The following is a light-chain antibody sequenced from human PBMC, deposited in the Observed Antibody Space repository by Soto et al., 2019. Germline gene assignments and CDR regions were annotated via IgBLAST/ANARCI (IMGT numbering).Light chain of an antibody. Sequence: DIVMTQSPDSLAVSLGERGTINCKSSQSVLYSSKNKSFLAWYQQKPGQPPKLLIYRASTRESGVPDRFSGGGSGTDFTLTISSLQAEDVAVYYCQQYFSTPLTFGGGTKVEIK. J-gene: IGKJ4*01. CDR3: QQYFSTPLT. V-gene: IGKV4-1*01. CDR2: RAS. CDR1: QSVLYSSKNKSF.